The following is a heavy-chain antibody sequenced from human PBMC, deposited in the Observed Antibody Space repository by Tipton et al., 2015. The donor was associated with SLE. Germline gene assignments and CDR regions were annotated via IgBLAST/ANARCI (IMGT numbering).Heavy chain of an antibody. CDR3: ARHSAGYSSGSFDY. J-gene: IGHJ4*02. Sequence: TLSLTCTVSGGSVSSDNYYWGWIRQPPGKGLEWIGSIYYSGSTYYNPSLKSRVTISVDTSKNQFSLKLSSVTAADTAVYYCARHSAGYSSGSFDYWGQGTLVTVSS. CDR1: GGSVSSDNYY. CDR2: IYYSGST. V-gene: IGHV4-39*07. D-gene: IGHD6-19*01.